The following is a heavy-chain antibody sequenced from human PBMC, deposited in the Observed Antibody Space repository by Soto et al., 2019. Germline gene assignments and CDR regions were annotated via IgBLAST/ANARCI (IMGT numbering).Heavy chain of an antibody. J-gene: IGHJ3*02. CDR3: ARSTYCSGGSCFPTHAFDI. D-gene: IGHD2-15*01. V-gene: IGHV3-33*01. Sequence: PGGSLRLPCAASGFTLSSYGMHWVRQAPGKGLEWVAVIWYDGSNKYYADSVKGRFTISRDNSKNTLYLQMNSLRAEDTAVYYCARSTYCSGGSCFPTHAFDIWGQGTMVTV. CDR2: IWYDGSNK. CDR1: GFTLSSYG.